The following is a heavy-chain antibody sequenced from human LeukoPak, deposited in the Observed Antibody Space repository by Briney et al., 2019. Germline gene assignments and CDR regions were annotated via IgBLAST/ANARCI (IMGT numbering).Heavy chain of an antibody. Sequence: SVKVSCKASGVTLSNYAISWVRQAPGQGLEWMGGIIPIFGTPNYAQKFQGRVTITADEFTSTAYMELSSLRSEDTAVYYCARSAGPIFGVVIIDYHYYYMDVWGKGTTVTVSS. D-gene: IGHD3-3*01. V-gene: IGHV1-69*13. CDR2: IIPIFGTP. CDR1: GVTLSNYA. CDR3: ARSAGPIFGVVIIDYHYYYMDV. J-gene: IGHJ6*03.